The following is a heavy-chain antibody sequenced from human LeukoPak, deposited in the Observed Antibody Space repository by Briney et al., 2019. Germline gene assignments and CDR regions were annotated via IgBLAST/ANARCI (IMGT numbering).Heavy chain of an antibody. CDR1: GDSISSSSYF. V-gene: IGHV4-39*01. Sequence: SETLSLTCTVSGDSISSSSYFWGWIRQPPGPGLEWIGSIHYSGSTYNNPSLKRRATISVDTSKNQFSLKLSSATAADTAVYYCARLRPEIYWGQGTLVSVSS. J-gene: IGHJ4*02. D-gene: IGHD5-24*01. CDR2: IHYSGST. CDR3: ARLRPEIY.